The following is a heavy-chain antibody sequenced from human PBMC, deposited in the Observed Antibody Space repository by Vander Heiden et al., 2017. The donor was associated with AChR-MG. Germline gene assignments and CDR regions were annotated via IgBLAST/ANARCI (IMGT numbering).Heavy chain of an antibody. D-gene: IGHD3-9*01. CDR1: GYTFTSYD. CDR3: ARRRYDILTGYRRWFDP. CDR2: MNPNSGNT. V-gene: IGHV1-8*01. Sequence: QVQLVQSGAEVKKPGASVKVSCKASGYTFTSYDINWVRQATGQGLEWMGWMNPNSGNTGYAQKFQGRVTMTRNTSISTAYMELSSLRSEDTAVYYCARRRYDILTGYRRWFDPWGQGTLVTVSS. J-gene: IGHJ5*02.